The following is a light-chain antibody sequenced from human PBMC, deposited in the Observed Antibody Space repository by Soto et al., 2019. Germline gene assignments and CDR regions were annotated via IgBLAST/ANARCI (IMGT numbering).Light chain of an antibody. Sequence: QSAMTQPASVSGSPGQSITISCTGTSSDVGGYNYVSWYQQYPGKAPKLMIYDVSNRPSGVSNRFSGSKSGNTASLTISGLQAEAEPDYYCNSYTSSRPYVFGTGTKLTVL. J-gene: IGLJ1*01. V-gene: IGLV2-14*01. CDR3: NSYTSSRPYV. CDR2: DVS. CDR1: SSDVGGYNY.